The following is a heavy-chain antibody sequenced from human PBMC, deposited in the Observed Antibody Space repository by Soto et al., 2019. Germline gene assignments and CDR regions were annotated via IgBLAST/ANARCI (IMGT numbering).Heavy chain of an antibody. J-gene: IGHJ6*02. Sequence: GGSLRLSCAASEFSFDRYAIHWARQAPGKGLEWVAIIYDNASNKYYADSVKGRFTISRDNSKNTLYLQMNSLIAEDTAVYYCARDQGCTIFVCYIERDGDHRHGIDVWGQGTSDTVSS. CDR1: EFSFDRYA. CDR3: ARDQGCTIFVCYIERDGDHRHGIDV. CDR2: IYDNASNK. V-gene: IGHV3-30-3*01. D-gene: IGHD3-3*01.